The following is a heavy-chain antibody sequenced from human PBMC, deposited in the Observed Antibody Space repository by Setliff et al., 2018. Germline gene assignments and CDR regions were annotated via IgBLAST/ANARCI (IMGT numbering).Heavy chain of an antibody. CDR3: AKVLDTTGYYYFDF. D-gene: IGHD3-22*01. V-gene: IGHV3-30*18. CDR1: GGSISDYY. Sequence: LSLTCTVSGGSISDYYWSWIRQAPGKGLEWVALISWDGTKTSYADSVRGRFTISRDGSKSTLYLGMSSLRSEDTAVYYCAKVLDTTGYYYFDFWGQGTLVTVSS. J-gene: IGHJ4*02. CDR2: ISWDGTKT.